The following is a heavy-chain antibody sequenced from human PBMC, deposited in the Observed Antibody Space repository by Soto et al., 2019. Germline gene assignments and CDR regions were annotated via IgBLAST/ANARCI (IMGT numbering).Heavy chain of an antibody. CDR3: ALWINSGSYFYYGMDV. Sequence: ASVKVSCKASGYTFTSYAMHWVRQAPGQRLEWMGWINAGNGNTKYSQKFQGRVTITRDTSASTAYMELSSLRSEDTAVYYCALWINSGSYFYYGMDVWGQGTTVTVSS. D-gene: IGHD3-10*01. CDR2: INAGNGNT. V-gene: IGHV1-3*01. CDR1: GYTFTSYA. J-gene: IGHJ6*02.